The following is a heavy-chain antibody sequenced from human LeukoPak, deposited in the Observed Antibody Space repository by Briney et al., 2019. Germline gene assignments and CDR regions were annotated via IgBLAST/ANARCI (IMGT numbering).Heavy chain of an antibody. D-gene: IGHD5-18*01. J-gene: IGHJ4*02. V-gene: IGHV3-7*02. CDR1: GFTFISYW. Sequence: GGSLRLSCAASGFTFISYWMSWVRQAPGKGLEWVANINQDGSEKYYVESVKGRFTISRDNSKNTLYLQMNSLRAEDTAVYYCARGRVTFDYWGQGTLVTVSS. CDR3: ARGRVTFDY. CDR2: INQDGSEK.